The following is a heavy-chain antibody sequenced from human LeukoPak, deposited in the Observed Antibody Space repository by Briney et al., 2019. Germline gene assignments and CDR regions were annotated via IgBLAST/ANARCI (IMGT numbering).Heavy chain of an antibody. V-gene: IGHV2-5*02. CDR2: IYWDDDK. CDR1: GFSLSTSAVG. D-gene: IGHD3-22*01. CDR3: ARRYDSSGYYLSYYFDY. Sequence: SGPTLVNPTQTLTLTCTFSGFSLSTSAVGVGWIRQPPGKALEWLALIYWDDDKRYSPSLKSRLTITNDTSKNQVVLTMTNMDPVDTATYYCARRYDSSGYYLSYYFDYWGQGTLVTVSS. J-gene: IGHJ4*02.